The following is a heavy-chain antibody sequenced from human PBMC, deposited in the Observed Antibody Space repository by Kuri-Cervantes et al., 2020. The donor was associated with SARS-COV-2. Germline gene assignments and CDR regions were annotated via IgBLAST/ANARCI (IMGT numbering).Heavy chain of an antibody. Sequence: ASVKVSCKASGYTFTGYYMHWVRQAPGQGLEWMGWMNPNSGNTGYAQKFQGRVTSTRNTSISTAYMELSSLRSEDTAVYYCARVYGGPLDYWGQGTLVTVSS. D-gene: IGHD4-23*01. CDR2: MNPNSGNT. CDR1: GYTFTGYY. CDR3: ARVYGGPLDY. J-gene: IGHJ4*02. V-gene: IGHV1-8*03.